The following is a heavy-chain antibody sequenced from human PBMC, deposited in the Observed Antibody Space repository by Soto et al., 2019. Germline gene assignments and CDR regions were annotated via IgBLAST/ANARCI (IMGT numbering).Heavy chain of an antibody. CDR3: ARIAASGRGWDV. V-gene: IGHV3-7*01. D-gene: IGHD6-13*01. CDR1: GFTFSRYW. Sequence: EVQLVESGGGLVQPGGSLRLSCVDSGFTFSRYWMSWVRQAPVKGLEWVGNIKQDGSEENYVDSVKGRFTISRDNAKNSIYLQMNSLSAEDTAVYYCARIAASGRGWDVWGQGTTVVVSS. CDR2: IKQDGSEE. J-gene: IGHJ6*02.